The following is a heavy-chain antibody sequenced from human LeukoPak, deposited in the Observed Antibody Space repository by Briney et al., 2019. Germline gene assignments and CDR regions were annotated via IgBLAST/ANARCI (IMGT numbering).Heavy chain of an antibody. Sequence: SETLSLTCTVSGGSISSGDYYWSWIRQPPGKGLEWIGYIYYSGSTYYNPSLKSRVTISVDTSKNQFSLKLSSVTAADTAVYYCARANDFWSGFRFDPWGQGTLVTVSS. D-gene: IGHD3-3*01. CDR2: IYYSGST. CDR1: GGSISSGDYY. V-gene: IGHV4-30-4*02. CDR3: ARANDFWSGFRFDP. J-gene: IGHJ5*02.